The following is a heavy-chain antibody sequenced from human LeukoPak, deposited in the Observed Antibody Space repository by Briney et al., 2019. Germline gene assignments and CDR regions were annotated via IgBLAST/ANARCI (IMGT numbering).Heavy chain of an antibody. V-gene: IGHV4-39*07. Sequence: TSETLSLTCTVSGGSISNNNYYWAWIRQPPGKGLECIGSIYYSGSPYYNPSLKSRVTISVDTSKNQFSLKLSSVTAADTAVYYCARALLGYCSGGSCPNNYYYYYGMDVWGQGTTVTVS. J-gene: IGHJ6*02. D-gene: IGHD2-15*01. CDR2: IYYSGSP. CDR3: ARALLGYCSGGSCPNNYYYYYGMDV. CDR1: GGSISNNNYY.